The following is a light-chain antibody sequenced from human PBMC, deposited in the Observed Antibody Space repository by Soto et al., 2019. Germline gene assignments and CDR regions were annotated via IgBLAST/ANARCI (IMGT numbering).Light chain of an antibody. Sequence: DIQMTQSPASLSASVGDRVTITCRASQTINNFLNWYQQKPGQAPKLLIYAASSLQSGVPSRFSGSGFGTDFTPTITSLPPEDFESYYCQQTDTKPWTFGQGTRVEIK. CDR3: QQTDTKPWT. CDR2: AAS. J-gene: IGKJ1*01. V-gene: IGKV1-39*01. CDR1: QTINNF.